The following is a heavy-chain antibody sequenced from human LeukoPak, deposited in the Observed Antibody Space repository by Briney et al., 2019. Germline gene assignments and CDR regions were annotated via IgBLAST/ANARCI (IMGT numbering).Heavy chain of an antibody. Sequence: SETLSLTCNVSGASISSGGYYWSWSRQHPGKGLSWIGYIYYSGSTYYNPSLKSRVTISVDTSKNQFSLKLSSVTAADTAVYYCARRMRPYYYYGMDVWGQGTTVTVSS. J-gene: IGHJ6*02. CDR3: ARRMRPYYYYGMDV. V-gene: IGHV4-31*03. CDR1: GASISSGGYY. D-gene: IGHD2-15*01. CDR2: IYYSGST.